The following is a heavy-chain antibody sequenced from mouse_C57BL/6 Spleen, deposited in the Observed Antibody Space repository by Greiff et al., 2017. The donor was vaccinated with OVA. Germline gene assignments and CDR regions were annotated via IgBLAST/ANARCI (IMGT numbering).Heavy chain of an antibody. CDR3: AKEGYDYDAMAD. CDR2: LWRGGST. Sequence: VHLVESGPGLVQPSQSLSIPCTVSGFSLTSYGVHWVRQSPGKGLEWLGVLWRGGSTDYNAAFMSRLSITKDNAKSQVFFKMNSLQAEDTAIYYCAKEGYDYDAMADWGQGTLVTVAA. J-gene: IGHJ3*01. V-gene: IGHV2-5*01. D-gene: IGHD2-4*01. CDR1: GFSLTSYG.